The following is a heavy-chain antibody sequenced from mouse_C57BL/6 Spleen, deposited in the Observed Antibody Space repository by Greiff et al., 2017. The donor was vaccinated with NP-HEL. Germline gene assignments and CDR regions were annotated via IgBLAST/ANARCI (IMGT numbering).Heavy chain of an antibody. CDR2: IDPSDSDT. Sequence: QVQLQQPGAELVKPGASVKLSCKASGFTFTSYCMHWVKQRPGQGLEWIGGIDPSDSDTNYNQKFKGKATLTVDTSSNTAYMQLSSLTSEDSAVYYCATTGYACAYWGQGTSVTVSA. J-gene: IGHJ4*01. CDR1: GFTFTSYC. CDR3: ATTGYACAY. V-gene: IGHV1-69*02. D-gene: IGHD2-12*01.